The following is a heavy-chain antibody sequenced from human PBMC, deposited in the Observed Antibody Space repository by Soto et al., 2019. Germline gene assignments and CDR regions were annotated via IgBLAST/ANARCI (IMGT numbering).Heavy chain of an antibody. CDR2: IRPDGSET. J-gene: IGHJ4*02. Sequence: EVQLVQSGGGLVQPGGSLRLSCVGSGFTFTDFYMNWVRQAPGKGLECVANIRPDGSETNYVESVKGRSTTSRDNAKNSLSLQMNSLRADDTSVYYCAGWGGPDYQYRGPGILVTVSS. CDR3: AGWGGPDYQY. D-gene: IGHD4-17*01. V-gene: IGHV3-7*03. CDR1: GFTFTDFY.